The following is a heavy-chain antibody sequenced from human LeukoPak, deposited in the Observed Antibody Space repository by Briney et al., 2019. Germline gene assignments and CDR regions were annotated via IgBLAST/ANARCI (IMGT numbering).Heavy chain of an antibody. J-gene: IGHJ4*02. Sequence: GSPKLFRAAPGVRFSGSSLHRIRPSSGPGLGGVGRIRTRGHISPPAYAASVNGRFTISRDDSKNTLYLHMDSLKTEDTAVYYCALPGTGNYYVSWGQGILVTVSS. CDR3: ALPGTGNYYVS. CDR1: GVRFSGSS. V-gene: IGHV3-73*01. CDR2: IRTRGHISPP.